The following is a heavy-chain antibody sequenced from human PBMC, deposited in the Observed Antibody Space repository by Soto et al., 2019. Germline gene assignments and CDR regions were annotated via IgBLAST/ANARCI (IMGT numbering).Heavy chain of an antibody. CDR2: IDSDGSST. V-gene: IGHV3-74*01. CDR3: AKDIVVVRYNWFDP. D-gene: IGHD3-22*01. Sequence: GGSLRLSCAASGFSLRSHWIHWVRQAPGKGLVWVSRIDSDGSSTNYADSVKGRFTISRDNAKNTAYLQMNSLRAEDTAVYYCAKDIVVVRYNWFDPWGQGTLVTVSS. J-gene: IGHJ5*02. CDR1: GFSLRSHW.